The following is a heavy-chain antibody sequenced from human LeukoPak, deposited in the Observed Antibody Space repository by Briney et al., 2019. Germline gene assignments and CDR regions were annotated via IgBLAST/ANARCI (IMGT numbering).Heavy chain of an antibody. CDR2: IYYSGSI. D-gene: IGHD1-26*01. CDR3: ARLGARRRWELNFDY. J-gene: IGHJ4*02. Sequence: SETLSLTCTVSGGSISSSSHYWGWIRQPPGKGLEWIGSIYYSGSIYYNPSLKSRVTISVDTSKNQFSLKLSSVTAADTAVYYCARLGARRRWELNFDYWGQGTLVTVSS. CDR1: GGSISSSSHY. V-gene: IGHV4-39*01.